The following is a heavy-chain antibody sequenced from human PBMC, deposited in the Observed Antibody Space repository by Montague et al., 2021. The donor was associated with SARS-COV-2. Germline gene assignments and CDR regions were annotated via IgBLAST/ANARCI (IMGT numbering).Heavy chain of an antibody. J-gene: IGHJ6*02. D-gene: IGHD3-10*01. CDR1: GFTFSSYW. CDR3: ARDTMVRGVRYYYYGMDV. V-gene: IGHV3-7*01. CDR2: IKQDGSEK. Sequence: SLRLSCAASGFTFSSYWMSWVRQAPGKGLEWVANIKQDGSEKYYVDSVKGRFTIFRDNAKNSLYLQMNSLRAEDTVVYYCARDTMVRGVRYYYYGMDVWGQGTTVTVSS.